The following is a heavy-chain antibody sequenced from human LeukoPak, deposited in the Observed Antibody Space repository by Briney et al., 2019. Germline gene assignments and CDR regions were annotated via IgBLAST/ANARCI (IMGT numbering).Heavy chain of an antibody. Sequence: SETLSLTCTVSDASMSSHYWIWVRRPPGRGLEWIGYVFSTGDTTYSPSLKSRVTISVDMSENQFSLKLNSVTAADTAVYYCARGVYNYYYMDVWGRGATVNVSS. V-gene: IGHV4-59*11. CDR2: VFSTGDT. CDR3: ARGVYNYYYMDV. CDR1: DASMSSHY. J-gene: IGHJ6*03.